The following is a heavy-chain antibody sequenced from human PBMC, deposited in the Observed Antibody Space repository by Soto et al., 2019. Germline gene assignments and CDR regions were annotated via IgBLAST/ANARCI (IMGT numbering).Heavy chain of an antibody. CDR3: ARGGPDFWSGPFDY. Sequence: SETLSLTCTVSDGSISTYYCNWIRQPAGKGLEWIGRIDASGSTDYDPSLKSRVTMSVDTSKNQFSLRLSSVTAADTAVYYCARGGPDFWSGPFDYWGQGAQVTVSS. J-gene: IGHJ4*02. CDR2: IDASGST. CDR1: DGSISTYY. V-gene: IGHV4-4*07. D-gene: IGHD3-3*01.